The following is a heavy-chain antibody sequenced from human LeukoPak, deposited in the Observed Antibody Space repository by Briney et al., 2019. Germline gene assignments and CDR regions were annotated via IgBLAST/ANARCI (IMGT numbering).Heavy chain of an antibody. CDR3: ARYPPLEVYYDFWSGPYYYYYGMDV. Sequence: PGGSLRLSCAASGFTFSTYGMHWVRQAPGKGLEWITLIPYDGSNKYYADSVKGRFTISRDNSKNTLYLQMNSLRSDDTAVYYCARYPPLEVYYDFWSGPYYYYYGMDVWGQGTTVTVSS. D-gene: IGHD3-3*01. CDR1: GFTFSTYG. CDR2: IPYDGSNK. J-gene: IGHJ6*02. V-gene: IGHV3-30*03.